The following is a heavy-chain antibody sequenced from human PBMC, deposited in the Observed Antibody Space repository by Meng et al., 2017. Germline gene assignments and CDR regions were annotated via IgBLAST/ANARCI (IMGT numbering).Heavy chain of an antibody. D-gene: IGHD6-19*01. CDR1: GYSISSGYY. CDR2: IYHSGST. CDR3: ARDHDSSGWYSYYYYGMDV. V-gene: IGHV4-38-2*02. J-gene: IGHJ6*02. Sequence: GSLRLSCTVSGYSISSGYYWGWIRQPPGKGLEWIGSIYHSGSTYYNPSLKSRVTISVDTSKNQFSLKLSSVTAADTAVYYCARDHDSSGWYSYYYYGMDVWGQGTTVTVSS.